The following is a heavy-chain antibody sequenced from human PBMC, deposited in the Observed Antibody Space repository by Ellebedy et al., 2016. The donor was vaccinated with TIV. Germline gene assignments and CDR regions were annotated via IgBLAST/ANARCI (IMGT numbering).Heavy chain of an antibody. CDR2: FDPEDGET. V-gene: IGHV1-24*01. CDR3: ATWGYYGSGSHDY. D-gene: IGHD3-10*01. Sequence: ASVKVSRKVSGYTLTELSMHWVRQAPGKGLEWMGSFDPEDGETIYAQKFQGRVTMTGDTSTDTAYMELSSLRSEDTAVYYCATWGYYGSGSHDYWGQGTLVTVSS. CDR1: GYTLTELS. J-gene: IGHJ4*02.